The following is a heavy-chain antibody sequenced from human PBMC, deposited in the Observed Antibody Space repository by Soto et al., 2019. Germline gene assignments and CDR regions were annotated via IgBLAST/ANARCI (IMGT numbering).Heavy chain of an antibody. CDR1: LLTCSGKKY. Sequence: GPLRLSCAACLLTCSGKKYIACFRQAPGKGLEWVSGVYDVDGAYYADSVKGRFTISRDTSKTIVFLEMNDLRPDDTAVYYCASWLQREPAYDVRGLGTTVTV. J-gene: IGHJ3*01. V-gene: IGHV3-53*01. CDR2: VYDVDGA. D-gene: IGHD1-1*01. CDR3: ASWLQREPAYDV.